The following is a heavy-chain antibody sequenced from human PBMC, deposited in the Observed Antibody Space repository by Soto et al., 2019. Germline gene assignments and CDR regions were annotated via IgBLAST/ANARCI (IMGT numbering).Heavy chain of an antibody. V-gene: IGHV4-39*07. Sequence: SETLSVTCTVSGGSISSGSYYWGWIRQPPGKGLEWIGSIFYSGSTYYNPSLKSRVTISVDTSKNQFSLKLTSVTAADTAVYYCARDKITGLFDYWGQGTLVTVSS. CDR1: GGSISSGSYY. CDR2: IFYSGST. CDR3: ARDKITGLFDY. D-gene: IGHD2-8*02. J-gene: IGHJ4*02.